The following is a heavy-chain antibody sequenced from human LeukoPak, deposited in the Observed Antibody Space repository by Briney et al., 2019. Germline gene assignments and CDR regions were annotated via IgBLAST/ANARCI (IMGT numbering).Heavy chain of an antibody. CDR2: IKQDGSEK. V-gene: IGHV3-7*01. D-gene: IGHD2-21*02. CDR1: GFTFSSYW. J-gene: IGHJ4*02. Sequence: GSLRLSCAASGFTFSSYWMSWVRQAPGKGLEWVANIKQDGSEKYYVDSVKGRFTISRDNAKNSLYLQMNSLRAEDTAVYYCARARDHIVVVTAYLDYWGQGTLVTVSS. CDR3: ARARDHIVVVTAYLDY.